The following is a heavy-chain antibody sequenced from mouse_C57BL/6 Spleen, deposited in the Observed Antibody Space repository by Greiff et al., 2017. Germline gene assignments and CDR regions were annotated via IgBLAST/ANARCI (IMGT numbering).Heavy chain of an antibody. CDR1: GFTFSDYG. J-gene: IGHJ4*01. CDR2: ISSGSSTI. CDR3: ARTYYDYYYAMDY. V-gene: IGHV5-17*01. D-gene: IGHD2-4*01. Sequence: EVHLVESGGGLVKPGGSLKLSCAASGFTFSDYGMHWVRQAPEKGLEWVAYISSGSSTIYYADTVKGRFTISRDNAKNTLFLQMTSLRSEDTAMYYCARTYYDYYYAMDYWGQGTSVTVSS.